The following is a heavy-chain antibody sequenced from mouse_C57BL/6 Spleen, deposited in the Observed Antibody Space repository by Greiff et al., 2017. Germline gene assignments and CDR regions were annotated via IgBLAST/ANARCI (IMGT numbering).Heavy chain of an antibody. CDR1: GYTFTSYW. J-gene: IGHJ3*01. D-gene: IGHD2-2*01. CDR2: IHPSDSDT. V-gene: IGHV1-74*01. Sequence: QVQLQQPGAELVKPGASVKVSCKASGYTFTSYWMHWVKQRPGQGLEWIGRIHPSDSDTNYNQKFKGKATLTVDKSSSTAYMQLSRLTSEDSAVYYGAIMVTTEAWFAYWGQGTLVTVSA. CDR3: AIMVTTEAWFAY.